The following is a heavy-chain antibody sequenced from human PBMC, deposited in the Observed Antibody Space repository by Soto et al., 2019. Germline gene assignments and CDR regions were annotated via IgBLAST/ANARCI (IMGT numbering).Heavy chain of an antibody. Sequence: PGESLKISCKGSGYNFTNYWIAWVRQMPGKGLEWMGIIYPGDSDTRYSPSFQGQVTISADKSISTAYLQWSSLKDSDTAMYYWARGDQQLSSPVAYWGQGTLVTVDS. V-gene: IGHV5-51*01. CDR3: ARGDQQLSSPVAY. J-gene: IGHJ4*02. CDR2: IYPGDSDT. CDR1: GYNFTNYW. D-gene: IGHD6-13*01.